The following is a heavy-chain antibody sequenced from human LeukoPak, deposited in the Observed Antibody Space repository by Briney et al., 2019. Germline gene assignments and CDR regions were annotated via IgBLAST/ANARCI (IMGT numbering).Heavy chain of an antibody. J-gene: IGHJ4*02. CDR3: LIAAHHFDY. V-gene: IGHV1-18*01. CDR1: GYTFTSYG. D-gene: IGHD6-6*01. CDR2: ISAYNGNT. Sequence: GASVKVSCKASGYTFTSYGISWVRQAPGQGLEWMGWISAYNGNTNYAQKLQGRVTMTTDTSTSTAYMELSSLRSEDTAVYYCLIAAHHFDYWGQGTLVTVSS.